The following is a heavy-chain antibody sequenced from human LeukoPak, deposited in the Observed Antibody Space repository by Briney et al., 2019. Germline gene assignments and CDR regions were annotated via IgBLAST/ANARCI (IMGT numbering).Heavy chain of an antibody. CDR3: AREGLGFDY. V-gene: IGHV3-30*04. D-gene: IGHD7-27*01. J-gene: IGHJ4*02. CDR1: GFTFNNYP. Sequence: GGSLRLSCTTTGFTFNNYPMHWVRQAPGKGLEWVAIISHDGSDENYADYVKGRFIISRDNSMKTLFLQMNSLRVDDTAVYYCAREGLGFDYWGQGTLVTVSS. CDR2: ISHDGSDE.